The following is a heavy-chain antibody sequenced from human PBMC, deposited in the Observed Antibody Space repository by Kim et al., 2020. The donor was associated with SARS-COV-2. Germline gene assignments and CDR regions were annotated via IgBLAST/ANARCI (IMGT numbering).Heavy chain of an antibody. CDR2: IYTSGRT. CDR1: GDSLSSDY. J-gene: IGHJ4*02. Sequence: SETLSLTCTVSGDSLSSDYWSWNRQPAGKGLEWIGRIYTSGRTNYNPSLQRRVTMSVDMSKNQFSLKLSSVTAADTAVYYCASALGHWGQGTPVTVSS. CDR3: ASALGH. V-gene: IGHV4-4*07. D-gene: IGHD3-16*02.